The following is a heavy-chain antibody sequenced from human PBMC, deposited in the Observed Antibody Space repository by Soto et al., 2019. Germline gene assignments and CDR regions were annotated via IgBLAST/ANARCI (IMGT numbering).Heavy chain of an antibody. CDR1: GYTFTSYG. J-gene: IGHJ6*02. D-gene: IGHD2-15*01. Sequence: QVQLVQSGAAVKKPGASVKVSCKASGYTFTSYGFSWVRQAPGQGLEWMGWISAYNGNTNYAQKLQGRVTMTTDDSPSPGYVERRTLRSDDTAVYYCASYHPSSYYYGMDVWGQGTTVTGPS. CDR2: ISAYNGNT. V-gene: IGHV1-18*01. CDR3: ASYHPSSYYYGMDV.